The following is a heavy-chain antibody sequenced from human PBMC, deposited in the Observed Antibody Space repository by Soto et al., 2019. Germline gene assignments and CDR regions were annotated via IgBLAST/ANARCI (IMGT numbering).Heavy chain of an antibody. D-gene: IGHD5-12*01. CDR2: IIPILGIA. CDR3: ARDLWSGYELYYYYMDV. J-gene: IGHJ6*03. CDR1: GGTFSSYT. V-gene: IGHV1-69*04. Sequence: SVKVSCKASGGTFSSYTISWVRQAPGQGLEWMGRIIPILGIANYAQRFQGRVTITADKSTSTAYMELSSLRSEDTAVYYCARDLWSGYELYYYYMDVWGKGTTVTVSS.